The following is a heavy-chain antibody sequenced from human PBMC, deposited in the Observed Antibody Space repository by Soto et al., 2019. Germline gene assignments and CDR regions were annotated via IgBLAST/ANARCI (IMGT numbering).Heavy chain of an antibody. Sequence: WGSLRLSCLPSGFIFNTYAMHWVRQAPGKGLEYVSAITSNSGKTYYADSVKGRFTISRDSSKNTVFLHMSSLRAEDTAVYYCVKRDHTLLTGNHWGQGTLVIVSS. CDR1: GFIFNTYA. D-gene: IGHD3-9*01. CDR2: ITSNSGKT. J-gene: IGHJ5*02. CDR3: VKRDHTLLTGNH. V-gene: IGHV3-64D*06.